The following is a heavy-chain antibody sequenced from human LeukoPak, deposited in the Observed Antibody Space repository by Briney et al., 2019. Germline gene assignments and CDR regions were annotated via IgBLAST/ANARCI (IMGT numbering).Heavy chain of an antibody. CDR2: IYYSGST. D-gene: IGHD5-24*01. CDR1: GGSMSSYY. V-gene: IGHV4-59*08. Sequence: SETLSLTCTVSGGSMSSYYWSWIRQPPGKGLEWIGYIYYSGSTKYNPSLKSRVTISVDTSKNQFSLKLSSVTAADTAVYYCARHVEMATIYFDYWGQGILVTVSS. CDR3: ARHVEMATIYFDY. J-gene: IGHJ4*02.